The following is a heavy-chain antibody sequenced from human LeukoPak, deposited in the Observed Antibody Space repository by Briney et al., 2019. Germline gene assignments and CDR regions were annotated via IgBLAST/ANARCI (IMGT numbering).Heavy chain of an antibody. CDR3: ARVPGIAATAYYYYAMDV. D-gene: IGHD6-13*01. J-gene: IGHJ6*02. CDR1: GFTFSSYA. Sequence: PGKSLRLSCAASGFTFSSYAMHWVRQAPGKGLEWVAVLSYDGSSTYHADSVKGRFTISRDNSKNTLYLQMNSLRPEDTAVYCCARVPGIAATAYYYYAMDVWGQGTTVTVSS. V-gene: IGHV3-30-3*01. CDR2: LSYDGSST.